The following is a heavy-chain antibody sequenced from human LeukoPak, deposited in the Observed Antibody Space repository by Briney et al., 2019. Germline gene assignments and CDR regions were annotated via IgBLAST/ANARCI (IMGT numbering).Heavy chain of an antibody. Sequence: GGSLRLSCAASGFTFSSYAMSWVRQAPGKGLEWVSGISGNGGSTCYADSVRGRFTISRDISKNTLYLQMNSLRVEDTAIYYCAKGLRNLYNSYYDMDVWGQGTTVTVS. J-gene: IGHJ6*02. D-gene: IGHD1-14*01. CDR3: AKGLRNLYNSYYDMDV. V-gene: IGHV3-23*01. CDR1: GFTFSSYA. CDR2: ISGNGGST.